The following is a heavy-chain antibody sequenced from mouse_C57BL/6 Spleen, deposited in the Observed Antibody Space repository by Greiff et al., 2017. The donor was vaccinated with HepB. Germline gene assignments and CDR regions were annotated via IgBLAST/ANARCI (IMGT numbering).Heavy chain of an antibody. D-gene: IGHD2-1*01. V-gene: IGHV1-53*01. CDR2: INPSNGGT. Sequence: QVQLQQPGTELVKPGASVKLSCKASGYTFTSYWMHWVKQRPGQGLEWIGNINPSNGGTNYNEKFKSKATLTVDKSSSTAYMQLSSLTSEDSAVYDCARSGGNYVYAMDYWGQGTSVTVSS. J-gene: IGHJ4*01. CDR1: GYTFTSYW. CDR3: ARSGGNYVYAMDY.